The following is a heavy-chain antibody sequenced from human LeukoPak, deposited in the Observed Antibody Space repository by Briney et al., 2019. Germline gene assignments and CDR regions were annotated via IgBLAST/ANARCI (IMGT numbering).Heavy chain of an antibody. CDR3: ARGKKTRGYSYGWSGGSCYDY. CDR1: GGSISSGSYY. V-gene: IGHV4-61*02. CDR2: IYTSGST. Sequence: TLSLTCTVSGGSISSGSYYWSWIRQPAGKGLEWIGRIYTSGSTNYNPSLKSRVTISVDTSKNQFSLKLGSVTAADTAVYYCARGKKTRGYSYGWSGGSCYDYWGQGTLVTVSS. D-gene: IGHD2-15*01. J-gene: IGHJ4*02.